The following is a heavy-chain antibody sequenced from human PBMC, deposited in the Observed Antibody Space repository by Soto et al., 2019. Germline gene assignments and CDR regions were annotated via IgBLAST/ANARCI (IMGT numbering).Heavy chain of an antibody. Sequence: SETLSLTCTVSGGSISTYYWSWIRQPPGKGLEWIGYIYYTGSTNYNPSLRSRVIISVDTSKNQFSLKLTSVTAADTAVYYCAGGRGYSAYELIGWFDPWGQGTLVTVSS. D-gene: IGHD5-12*01. CDR2: IYYTGST. V-gene: IGHV4-59*12. CDR1: GGSISTYY. CDR3: AGGRGYSAYELIGWFDP. J-gene: IGHJ5*02.